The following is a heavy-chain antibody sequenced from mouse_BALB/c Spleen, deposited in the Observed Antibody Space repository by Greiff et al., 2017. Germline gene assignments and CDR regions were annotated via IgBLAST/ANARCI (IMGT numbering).Heavy chain of an antibody. V-gene: IGHV1S137*01. Sequence: QVQLQQSGAELVRPGVSVKISCKGSGYTFTDYAMHWVKQSHAKSLEWIGVISTYYGDASYNQKFKGKATMTVDKSSSTAYMELARLTSEDSAIYYCARGGAYGSSYLYYAMDYWGQGTSVTVSS. CDR3: ARGGAYGSSYLYYAMDY. J-gene: IGHJ4*01. CDR2: ISTYYGDA. D-gene: IGHD1-1*01. CDR1: GYTFTDYA.